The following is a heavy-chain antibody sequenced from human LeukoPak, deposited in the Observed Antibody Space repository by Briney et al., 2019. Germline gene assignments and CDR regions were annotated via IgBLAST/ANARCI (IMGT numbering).Heavy chain of an antibody. D-gene: IGHD3-3*01. V-gene: IGHV4-34*01. Sequence: SETLSLTCAVYGGSFSDYYWSWIRQPPGKGLERIGEINHYGSTNYNPSLKSRVTISVDTFKNQFSLKLGSVTAADTAVCYCASPNYDSGWFDPWGQGTLVTVSS. CDR1: GGSFSDYY. J-gene: IGHJ5*02. CDR3: ASPNYDSGWFDP. CDR2: INHYGST.